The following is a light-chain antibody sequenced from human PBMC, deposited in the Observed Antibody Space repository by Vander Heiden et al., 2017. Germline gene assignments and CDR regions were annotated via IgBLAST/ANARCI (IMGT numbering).Light chain of an antibody. J-gene: IGLJ2*01. CDR3: VAWDDSLNGPV. CDR1: SSNIGSKT. V-gene: IGLV1-44*01. CDR2: SNN. Sequence: QSVLTQPPSASGPPGQRGTISCSGSSSNIGSKTVNWYQQLPGTAPKLLIYSNNQRPSGVPDRFSGSKSGTSASLAISGLQSEDEADYYCVAWDDSLNGPVFGGGTKLTVL.